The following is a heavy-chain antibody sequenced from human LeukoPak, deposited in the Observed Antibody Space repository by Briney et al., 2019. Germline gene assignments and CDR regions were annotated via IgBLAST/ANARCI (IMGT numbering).Heavy chain of an antibody. D-gene: IGHD4-17*01. Sequence: PGGSLRLSCAVSGFTFSSYGMSWVRQAPGKGLEWVSAISGSGGSTYYADSVKGRFTISRDNSKNTLYLQMNSLRAEDTAVYYCAKPLMTTTYFGYWGQGTLVTVSS. J-gene: IGHJ4*02. CDR3: AKPLMTTTYFGY. CDR1: GFTFSSYG. V-gene: IGHV3-23*01. CDR2: ISGSGGST.